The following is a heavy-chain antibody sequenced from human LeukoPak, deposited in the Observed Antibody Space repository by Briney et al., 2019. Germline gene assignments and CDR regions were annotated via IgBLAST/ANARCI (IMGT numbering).Heavy chain of an antibody. V-gene: IGHV3-21*01. CDR2: ISSSSSYI. J-gene: IGHJ3*02. CDR3: ARDSEGIVVAHPWAFDI. Sequence: GGSLRLSCAASGFTFSSYSMNWVRQAPGKGLEWVSSISSSSSYIYYADSVKGRFTISRDNAKNSLYLQMNSLRAEDTAVYYCARDSEGIVVAHPWAFDIWGQGTMVTVSS. D-gene: IGHD2-21*01. CDR1: GFTFSSYS.